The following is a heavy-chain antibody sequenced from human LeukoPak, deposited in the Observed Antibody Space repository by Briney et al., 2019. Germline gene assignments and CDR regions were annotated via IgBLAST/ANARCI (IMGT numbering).Heavy chain of an antibody. CDR1: LYTFTSYY. Sequence: ASEKVSCKASLYTFTSYYMHWVRHAPGQGLEWRGIINPIGGSTSYAQKSPGRVTLTSDIPTSTHYLELSNLRSEDSAVYPRARASPGVYYYDSSGYYYDYWGQGDLVTVSS. CDR2: INPIGGST. J-gene: IGHJ4*02. V-gene: IGHV1-46*01. D-gene: IGHD3-22*01. CDR3: ARASPGVYYYDSSGYYYDY.